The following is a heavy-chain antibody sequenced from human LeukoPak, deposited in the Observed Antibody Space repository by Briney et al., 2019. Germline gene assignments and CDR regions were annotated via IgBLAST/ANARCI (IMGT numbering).Heavy chain of an antibody. V-gene: IGHV4-61*02. CDR2: IYTSGST. CDR1: GGSISSGSYY. J-gene: IGHJ4*02. Sequence: SQTLSLTCTVSGGSISSGSYYWSWIRQPAGKGLEWIGRIYTSGSTNYNPSLKSRVTISVDTSKNQFSLKLSSVTAADTAVYYCAREGRDTAMVPYGYYFDYWGQGTLVTVSS. D-gene: IGHD5-18*01. CDR3: AREGRDTAMVPYGYYFDY.